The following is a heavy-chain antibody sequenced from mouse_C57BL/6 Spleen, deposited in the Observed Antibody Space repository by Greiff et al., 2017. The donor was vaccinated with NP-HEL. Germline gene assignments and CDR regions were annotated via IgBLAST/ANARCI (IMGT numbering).Heavy chain of an antibody. V-gene: IGHV1-80*01. Sequence: VQGVESGAELVKPGASVKISCKASGYAFSSYWMNWVKQRPGKGLEWIGQIYPGDGDTNYNGKFKGKATLTADKSSSTAYMQLSSLTSEDSAVYFCARIYYGNLYFDYWGQGTTLTVSS. J-gene: IGHJ2*01. CDR1: GYAFSSYW. CDR2: IYPGDGDT. CDR3: ARIYYGNLYFDY. D-gene: IGHD2-1*01.